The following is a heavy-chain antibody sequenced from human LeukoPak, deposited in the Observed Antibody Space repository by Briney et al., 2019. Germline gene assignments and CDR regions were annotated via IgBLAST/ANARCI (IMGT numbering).Heavy chain of an antibody. CDR3: ARDRTTYYYDSSGYGPFDY. CDR1: GGTFSSYA. Sequence: SVTVSCKASGGTFSSYAISWVRQAPGQGLEWMGGIIPIFGTANYAQKFQGRVTITADESTSTAYMELSSLRSEDTAVYYCARDRTTYYYDSSGYGPFDYWGQGTLVTVSS. D-gene: IGHD3-22*01. CDR2: IIPIFGTA. V-gene: IGHV1-69*01. J-gene: IGHJ4*02.